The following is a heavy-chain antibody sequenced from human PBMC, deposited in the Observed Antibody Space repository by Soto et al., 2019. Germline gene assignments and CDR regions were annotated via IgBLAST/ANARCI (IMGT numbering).Heavy chain of an antibody. V-gene: IGHV5-51*01. CDR2: IYPGDSDT. Sequence: LKISGKGSGYTFTNYWIGWVRQMPGKGLEWMGIIYPGDSDTKYNPSLQGQVTISADKSITTTYLQWSSLKASDTAIYYCAASIFYYGMDVWGQGTTVTVSS. CDR1: GYTFTNYW. CDR3: AASIFYYGMDV. J-gene: IGHJ6*02.